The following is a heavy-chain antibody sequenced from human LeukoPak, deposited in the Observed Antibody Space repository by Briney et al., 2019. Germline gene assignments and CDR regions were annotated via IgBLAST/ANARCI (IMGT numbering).Heavy chain of an antibody. CDR3: ARESYSGNPYFDY. CDR1: GGTFISYA. V-gene: IGHV1-69*04. Sequence: SVTVSCKASGGTFISYAISWVRQAPGQGLEWMGRIIPILGIANYAKKFHGRVTITADKSTSTAYMELSSLRSEDTAMYYCARESYSGNPYFDYWGQGTLVTVS. D-gene: IGHD4-23*01. J-gene: IGHJ4*02. CDR2: IIPILGIA.